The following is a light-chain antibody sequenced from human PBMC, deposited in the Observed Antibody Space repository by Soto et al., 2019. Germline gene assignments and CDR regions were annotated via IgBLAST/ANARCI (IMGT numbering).Light chain of an antibody. Sequence: QSALTQPASVSGSPGQSITISYTGTSSDVGGYNSVSWYQQHPGKAPKLIIYDVSNRPSGVSNRFSGSKSGKTASLTISGLQGEDEADYYCNSYTSTSTLVFGTGTKVTVL. V-gene: IGLV2-14*01. CDR1: SSDVGGYNS. J-gene: IGLJ1*01. CDR2: DVS. CDR3: NSYTSTSTLV.